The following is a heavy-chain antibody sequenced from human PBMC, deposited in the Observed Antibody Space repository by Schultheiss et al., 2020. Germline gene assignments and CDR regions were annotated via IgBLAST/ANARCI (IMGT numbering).Heavy chain of an antibody. D-gene: IGHD6-13*01. V-gene: IGHV4-59*05. Sequence: SETLSLTCTVSGGSISSYYWSWIRQPPGKGLEWIGSIYYSGSTYYNPSLKSRVTISVDTSKNQFSLKLSSVTAADTAVYYCARTTRAAAGFFDYWGQGTLVTVSS. CDR2: IYYSGST. J-gene: IGHJ4*02. CDR1: GGSISSYY. CDR3: ARTTRAAAGFFDY.